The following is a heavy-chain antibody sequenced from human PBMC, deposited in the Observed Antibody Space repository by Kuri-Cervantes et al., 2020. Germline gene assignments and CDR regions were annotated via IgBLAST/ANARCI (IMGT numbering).Heavy chain of an antibody. CDR2: IYHSGST. CDR1: GDSISSSDW. J-gene: IGHJ6*03. D-gene: IGHD3-10*01. CDR3: AREGGMVRGVRPYYFYMDV. Sequence: SETLSLTCAVSGDSISSSDWWSWVRQPPGKGLEWIGEIYHSGSTNYNPSLKSRVTISVDKSKNQLSLKLNSVIAADTAVYYCAREGGMVRGVRPYYFYMDVWGKGTTVTGSS. V-gene: IGHV4-4*02.